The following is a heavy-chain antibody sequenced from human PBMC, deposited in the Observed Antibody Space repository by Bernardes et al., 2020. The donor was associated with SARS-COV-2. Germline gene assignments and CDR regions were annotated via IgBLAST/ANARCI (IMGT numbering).Heavy chain of an antibody. Sequence: GGSLRLSCVASGFTFNNYAMIWLRQTPGKGLNWVSSISGSGVPTYYADSVSGRFTVSRDDSKNTVYLQMNSLRPEDTAVYFCAKEVSDDYYDTSGYAIMNWGQGTLVTVSS. V-gene: IGHV3-23*01. J-gene: IGHJ4*02. CDR2: ISGSGVPT. CDR3: AKEVSDDYYDTSGYAIMN. CDR1: GFTFNNYA. D-gene: IGHD3-22*01.